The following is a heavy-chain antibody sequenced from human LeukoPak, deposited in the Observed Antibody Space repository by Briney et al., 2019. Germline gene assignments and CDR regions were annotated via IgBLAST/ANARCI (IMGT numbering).Heavy chain of an antibody. Sequence: GGSLRLSCAASGFTFRDYYMIWIRQAPGKGLEWLSYISSSGDSTYYADSVKGRFTISRDNANSSLSLQMNNLRAEDTAVYYYARGYSSSYRIDYWGQGTLVTVSS. D-gene: IGHD6-6*01. CDR3: ARGYSSSYRIDY. CDR1: GFTFRDYY. J-gene: IGHJ4*02. CDR2: ISSSGDST. V-gene: IGHV3-11*04.